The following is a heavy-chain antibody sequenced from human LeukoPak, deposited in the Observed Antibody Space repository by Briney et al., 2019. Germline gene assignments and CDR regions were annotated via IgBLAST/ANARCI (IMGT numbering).Heavy chain of an antibody. D-gene: IGHD3-9*01. J-gene: IGHJ6*02. CDR1: GGTFSSYA. CDR3: ARGKIREPLRYFDWFGHV. Sequence: GASVKVSCKASGGTFSSYAISWVRQAPGQGLEWMGWISAYNGNTNYAQKLQGRVTMTTDTSTSTAYMELRSLRSDDTAVYYCARGKIREPLRYFDWFGHVWGQGTTVTVSS. V-gene: IGHV1-18*01. CDR2: ISAYNGNT.